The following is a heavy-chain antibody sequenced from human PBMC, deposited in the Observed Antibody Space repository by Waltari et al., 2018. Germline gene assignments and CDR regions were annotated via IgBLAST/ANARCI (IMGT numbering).Heavy chain of an antibody. Sequence: QAQLVESGGGVVQPGGSLGISCAASGVNFINHGMHWVRQAPGKGPEWVAFIEYDGYNKHYADSVKGRFTISRDNSKNTLYLQLSGLSREDTAVYSCAKGPDSSHYFSNWLDPWGQGTLVTVSS. D-gene: IGHD3-22*01. J-gene: IGHJ5*02. CDR1: GVNFINHG. CDR3: AKGPDSSHYFSNWLDP. CDR2: IEYDGYNK. V-gene: IGHV3-30*02.